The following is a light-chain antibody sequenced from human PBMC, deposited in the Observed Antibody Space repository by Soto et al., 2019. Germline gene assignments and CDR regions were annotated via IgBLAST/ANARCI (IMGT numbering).Light chain of an antibody. J-gene: IGKJ4*01. CDR3: QQYHSAPSLT. V-gene: IGKV1-27*01. CDR2: AAS. CDR1: QGVSNF. Sequence: DIQMTQSPSSLSASVGDRVTITCRASQGVSNFLAWYQQKPGQGPKLLIYAASTLPSGVPSRFSGSGSGTDFTLTISSLQPEDVATYYCQQYHSAPSLTFGGGTKVEIK.